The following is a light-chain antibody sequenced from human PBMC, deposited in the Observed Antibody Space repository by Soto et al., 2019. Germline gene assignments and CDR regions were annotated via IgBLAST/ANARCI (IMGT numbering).Light chain of an antibody. CDR3: NSYTSNKTYV. Sequence: QSALTQPAAVSGSPGQSITISCTGTSSDVGGYNYVSWYQHHPGKGPKCMIYAVRNRPSGVSNRFSGSKSGNTASLTISGLQAEDEADYYCNSYTSNKTYVFGTGTKLTVL. J-gene: IGLJ1*01. V-gene: IGLV2-14*01. CDR1: SSDVGGYNY. CDR2: AVR.